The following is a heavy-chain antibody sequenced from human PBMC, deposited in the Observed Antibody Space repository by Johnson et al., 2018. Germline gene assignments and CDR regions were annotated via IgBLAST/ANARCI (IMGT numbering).Heavy chain of an antibody. V-gene: IGHV3-9*01. CDR2: LSWSSSNI. CDR1: GFSFDDYA. J-gene: IGHJ3*02. Sequence: QLVESGGGLEQPGXSLRISCXASGFSFDDYAMHWVRQAPGQGLEWVSGLSWSSSNIAYGDSVKGRLIISRDNAKNSLYLEMNSLRVEDTAFYYCARGISDAFDIWGQGTMVTVSS. CDR3: ARGISDAFDI.